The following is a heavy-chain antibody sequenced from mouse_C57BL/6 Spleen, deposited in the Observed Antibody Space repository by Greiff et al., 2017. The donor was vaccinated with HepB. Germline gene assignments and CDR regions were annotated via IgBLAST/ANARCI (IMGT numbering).Heavy chain of an antibody. Sequence: VQLQESGAELARPGASVKMSCKASGYTFTSYTMHWVKQRPGQGLEWIGYINPSSGYTKYNQKFKDKATLTADKSSSTAYMQLSSLTSEDSAVYYCAREGYVIFDYWGQGTTLTVSS. CDR2: INPSSGYT. J-gene: IGHJ2*01. CDR3: AREGYVIFDY. V-gene: IGHV1-4*01. CDR1: GYTFTSYT. D-gene: IGHD3-1*01.